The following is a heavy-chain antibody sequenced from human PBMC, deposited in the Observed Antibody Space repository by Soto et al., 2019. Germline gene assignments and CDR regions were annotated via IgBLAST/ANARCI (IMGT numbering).Heavy chain of an antibody. J-gene: IGHJ4*02. V-gene: IGHV4-30-4*01. Sequence: PSETLSLTCTVSGGSISSGDYYWSWIRQPPGKGLEWIGYIYYSGSTYYNPSLKSRVTISVDTSKNQFSLKLSSVTAADTAVYYCARHSGFGFHFDSWGLGTLVTVSS. D-gene: IGHD3-3*01. CDR2: IYYSGST. CDR1: GGSISSGDYY. CDR3: ARHSGFGFHFDS.